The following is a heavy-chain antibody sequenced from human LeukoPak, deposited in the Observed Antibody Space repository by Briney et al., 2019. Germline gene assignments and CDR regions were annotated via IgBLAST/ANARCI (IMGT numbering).Heavy chain of an antibody. V-gene: IGHV1-8*02. J-gene: IGHJ5*02. CDR3: ARGGAVAGSNWFDP. CDR1: GYTFSNYD. Sequence: ASVKVSCRASGYTFSNYDINWVRQATGQGPEWMGCMNPNNGNTGYALKFQGRVTMTRSTSISTAYMELSSLTSEDTAVYYCARGGAVAGSNWFDPWGQGTLVTVSS. D-gene: IGHD6-19*01. CDR2: MNPNNGNT.